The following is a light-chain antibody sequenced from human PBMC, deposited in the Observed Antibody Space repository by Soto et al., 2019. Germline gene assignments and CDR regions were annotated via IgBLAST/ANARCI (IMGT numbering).Light chain of an antibody. V-gene: IGLV2-14*03. CDR1: SSDVGAYNC. Sequence: QSALTQPASVSGSPGQSITISCTGTSSDVGAYNCVSWYQQHPDKAPKLMIYDVRNRPSGVSDRFSGSKSGNTASLTISGLQAEDEADYYCSSFTSTNTWVFGGGTQLTVL. CDR2: DVR. CDR3: SSFTSTNTWV. J-gene: IGLJ3*02.